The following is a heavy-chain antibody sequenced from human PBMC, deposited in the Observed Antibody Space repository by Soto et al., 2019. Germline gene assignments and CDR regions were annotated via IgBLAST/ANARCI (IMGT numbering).Heavy chain of an antibody. CDR2: IYPGDSDT. J-gene: IGHJ4*02. Sequence: PGESLKICCEASGYSFTSYWIGWVRQMPGKGLEWMGIIYPGDSDTRYSPSFQGQVAMSVDKSISTAYLQWNSLKASDTAMYYCARHGGRLIAPAYWGQGTLVTVSS. V-gene: IGHV5-51*01. D-gene: IGHD2-2*01. CDR1: GYSFTSYW. CDR3: ARHGGRLIAPAY.